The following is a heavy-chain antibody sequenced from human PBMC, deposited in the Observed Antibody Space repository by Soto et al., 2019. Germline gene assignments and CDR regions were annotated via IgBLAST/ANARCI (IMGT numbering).Heavy chain of an antibody. CDR1: GGTFSSYA. Sequence: SVKVSCKASGGTFSSYAISWVRQAPGQGPEWMGGIIPIFGTANYAQKFQGRVTITADESTSTAYMELSSLRSEDTAVYYCARDTWNDFWSGTTYYYYGMDVWGQGATVTVSS. CDR2: IIPIFGTA. CDR3: ARDTWNDFWSGTTYYYYGMDV. J-gene: IGHJ6*02. V-gene: IGHV1-69*13. D-gene: IGHD3-3*01.